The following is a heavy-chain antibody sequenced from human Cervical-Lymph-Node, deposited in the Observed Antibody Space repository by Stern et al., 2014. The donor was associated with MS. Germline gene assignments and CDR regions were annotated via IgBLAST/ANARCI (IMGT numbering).Heavy chain of an antibody. CDR1: GYSFTKYW. CDR3: ARRGDGYNYYFDF. J-gene: IGHJ4*02. Sequence: VQLVESGAEVKRPGESLKISCKGSGYSFTKYWIGWVRQMPGKGLEWMGVIYPGDSENTYSPSFHGRVTFSVDKSINTAYLQWGSLRASDPAMYYCARRGDGYNYYFDFWGQGTLVTVSS. V-gene: IGHV5-51*03. CDR2: IYPGDSEN. D-gene: IGHD5-24*01.